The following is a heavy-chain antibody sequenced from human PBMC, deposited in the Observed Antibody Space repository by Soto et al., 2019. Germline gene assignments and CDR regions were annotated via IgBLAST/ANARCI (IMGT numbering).Heavy chain of an antibody. Sequence: GGSLRLSCAASGFTFSSNALNGVRQAPGKGLEWVSAIDSTGFSTYYADSVKGRFTISRDNSKDTMYLQMNSLRAEDTAVYYCERVSLLKANFDDRGQGNPVTVAS. CDR3: ERVSLLKANFDD. V-gene: IGHV3-23*01. J-gene: IGHJ4*02. CDR2: IDSTGFST. CDR1: GFTFSSNA.